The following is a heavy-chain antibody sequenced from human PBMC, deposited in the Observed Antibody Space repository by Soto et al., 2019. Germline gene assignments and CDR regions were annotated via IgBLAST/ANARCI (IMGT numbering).Heavy chain of an antibody. D-gene: IGHD3-10*01. CDR2: ISGGGGVST. V-gene: IGHV3-23*01. J-gene: IGHJ5*02. CDR3: AKDAISMVRGVNNWFDP. CDR1: GFTFSSYA. Sequence: QLGGSLRLSCAASGFTFSSYAMTWVRQAPGKGLEWVSGISGGGGVSTYYADSVKGRFTISRDNSMNTLYLQMNRLRAEDTAVYYCAKDAISMVRGVNNWFDPWGQGTLVTVSS.